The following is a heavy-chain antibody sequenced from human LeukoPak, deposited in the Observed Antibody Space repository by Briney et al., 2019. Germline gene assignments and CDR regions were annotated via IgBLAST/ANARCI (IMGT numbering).Heavy chain of an antibody. CDR1: GYSFDTYW. CDR3: ARQRLASLSVDACVI. Sequence: GESLKISCKGSGYSFDTYWIAWVRQMPGKGLERMGIIYPGDSDTRYSPSFQGQVTISADKSISTAYLQWSSLKASDTAMYYCARQRLASLSVDACVICGEGTTVTVSS. CDR2: IYPGDSDT. J-gene: IGHJ3*02. V-gene: IGHV5-51*01.